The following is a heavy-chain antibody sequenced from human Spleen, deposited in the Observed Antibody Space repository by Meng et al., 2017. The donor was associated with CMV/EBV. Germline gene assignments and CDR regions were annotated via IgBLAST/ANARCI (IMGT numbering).Heavy chain of an antibody. CDR3: ARGGGYFDY. D-gene: IGHD3-16*01. CDR2: IYYSGNT. V-gene: IGHV4-61*03. Sequence: LTCTVSDGSVSSGSYYWSWIRQPPGKGLEWVGYIYYSGNTNYNPSLKSRVTISRDISRNHFSLKLSSVTAADTAVYFCARGGGYFDYWGQGTLVTVSS. J-gene: IGHJ4*02. CDR1: DGSVSSGSYY.